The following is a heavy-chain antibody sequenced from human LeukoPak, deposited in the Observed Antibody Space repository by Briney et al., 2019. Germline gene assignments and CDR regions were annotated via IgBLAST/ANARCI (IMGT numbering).Heavy chain of an antibody. Sequence: GGSLRLSCAASGFTFSSYVMHWVRQAPGKGLEWVAVISYDGSNKYYADSVKGRFTISRDNSKNTLYLQMNSLRAEDTAVYYCARGGTTVTFRFDYWGQGTLVTVSS. D-gene: IGHD4-11*01. V-gene: IGHV3-30-3*01. CDR1: GFTFSSYV. J-gene: IGHJ4*02. CDR3: ARGGTTVTFRFDY. CDR2: ISYDGSNK.